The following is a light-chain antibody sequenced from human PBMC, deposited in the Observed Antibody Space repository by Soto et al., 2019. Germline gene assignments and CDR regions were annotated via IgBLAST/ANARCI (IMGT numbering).Light chain of an antibody. CDR2: DVT. J-gene: IGLJ1*01. V-gene: IGLV2-14*03. CDR3: SSYTRSNTYV. Sequence: QSALTQPASVSGSPGQSITISCTGTSSVVGGYNYVSWYQQHPGKAPKLMIYDVTNRPSGVSNRFSGSKSGNTASLTISGLQAEDEGDYYSSSYTRSNTYVFGTGTKVTVL. CDR1: SSVVGGYNY.